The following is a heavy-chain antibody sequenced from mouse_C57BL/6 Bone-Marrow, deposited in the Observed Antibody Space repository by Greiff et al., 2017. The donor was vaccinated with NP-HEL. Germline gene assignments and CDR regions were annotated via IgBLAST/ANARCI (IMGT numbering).Heavy chain of an antibody. D-gene: IGHD3-3*01. Sequence: EVQVVESGGDLVKPGGSLKLSCAASGFTFSSYGMSWVRQTPDKRLEWVATISSGGSYTYYPDSVKGRFTISRDNAKNTLYLQMSSLKSEDTAMYYCARRFRGKDYYAMDYWGQGTSVTVSS. CDR2: ISSGGSYT. V-gene: IGHV5-6*01. CDR1: GFTFSSYG. J-gene: IGHJ4*01. CDR3: ARRFRGKDYYAMDY.